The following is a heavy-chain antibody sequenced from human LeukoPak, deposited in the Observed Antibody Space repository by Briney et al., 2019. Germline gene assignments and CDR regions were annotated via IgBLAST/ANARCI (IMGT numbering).Heavy chain of an antibody. CDR2: IYYSGST. CDR3: AREARKSYNWFDP. J-gene: IGHJ5*02. V-gene: IGHV4-31*03. CDR1: GGSISSGGYY. D-gene: IGHD1-14*01. Sequence: SETPSLTCTVSGGSISSGGYYWSWIRQHPGKGLEWIGYIYYSGSTYYNPSLKSRVTISVDTSKNQFSLKLSSVTAADTAVYYCAREARKSYNWFDPWGQGTLVTVSS.